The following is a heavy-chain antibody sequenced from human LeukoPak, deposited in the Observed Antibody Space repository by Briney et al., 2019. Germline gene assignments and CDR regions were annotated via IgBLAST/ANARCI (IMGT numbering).Heavy chain of an antibody. CDR1: GYTFTGYY. CDR3: ARESHLTGDSTPTTLHPDY. J-gene: IGHJ4*02. D-gene: IGHD7-27*01. Sequence: ASVTVSCKASGYTFTGYYMHWVRQAPGQGLEWMGWINPNSGGTNYAQKFQGRVTMTRDTSISTAYMELSRLRSEDTAVYYCARESHLTGDSTPTTLHPDYWGQGTLVTVSS. CDR2: INPNSGGT. V-gene: IGHV1-2*02.